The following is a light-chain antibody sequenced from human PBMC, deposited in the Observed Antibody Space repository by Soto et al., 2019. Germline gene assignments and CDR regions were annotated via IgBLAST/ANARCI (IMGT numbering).Light chain of an antibody. V-gene: IGKV1-39*01. CDR1: QTISTY. J-gene: IGKJ4*01. Sequence: DIQMTQSPSSLSASVGDRVTITCRASQTISTYVTWYQKKAGKAPKALISDASTLQSGVPSRFSGSGFWTDFTLIISSLQPEDIATYYCQQSFSSLLSFGGGTQVEIK. CDR3: QQSFSSLLS. CDR2: DAS.